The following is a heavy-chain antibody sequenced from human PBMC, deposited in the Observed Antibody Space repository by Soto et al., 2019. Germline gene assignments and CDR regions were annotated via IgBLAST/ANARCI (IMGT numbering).Heavy chain of an antibody. CDR3: ARAFIGYCSSTSCSTLPGGNYYYYGMDV. CDR2: IIPIFGTA. CDR1: GGTFSSYA. D-gene: IGHD2-2*01. Sequence: ASVKVSCKASGGTFSSYAISWVRQAPGQGLEWMGGIIPIFGTANYAQKFQGRVTITADKSTSTAYMELSSLRSEDTAVYYCARAFIGYCSSTSCSTLPGGNYYYYGMDVWGQGTTVTVSS. J-gene: IGHJ6*02. V-gene: IGHV1-69*06.